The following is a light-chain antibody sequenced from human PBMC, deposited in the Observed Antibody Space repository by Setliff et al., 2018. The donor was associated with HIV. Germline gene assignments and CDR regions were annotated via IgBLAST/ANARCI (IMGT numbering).Light chain of an antibody. Sequence: QSALTQPASVSGSPGQSITISCTGTSSDVGKYNYVSWYQQRPGEAPKLIIYDVTNRPSGVSNRFSGSKSGNAASLTISGLQAEDEADYYCCSYSGRTSFVFGTGTKVTVL. CDR3: CSYSGRTSFV. CDR1: SSDVGKYNY. V-gene: IGLV2-14*03. J-gene: IGLJ1*01. CDR2: DVT.